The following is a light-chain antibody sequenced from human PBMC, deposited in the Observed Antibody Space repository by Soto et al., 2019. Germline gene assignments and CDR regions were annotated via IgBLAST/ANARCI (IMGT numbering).Light chain of an antibody. V-gene: IGKV1-39*01. J-gene: IGKJ1*01. Sequence: DIQMTQSPSSLSASVGDRVTINCRASHNVSNFLNWYQQKPGKAPNLLIYAVPSFQRGVPSRFSGSGSGTDFTLTISGVQPEDSATYFCQQSFITPPTFGQGTKVEIK. CDR3: QQSFITPPT. CDR2: AVP. CDR1: HNVSNF.